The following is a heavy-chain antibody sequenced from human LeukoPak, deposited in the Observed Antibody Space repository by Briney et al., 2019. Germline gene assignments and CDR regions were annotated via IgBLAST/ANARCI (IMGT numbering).Heavy chain of an antibody. CDR2: IYYSGST. CDR3: ARPRRPRHCYSSTGFYFDY. V-gene: IGHV4-30-4*07. CDR1: GGSISSGGYS. J-gene: IGHJ4*02. Sequence: SETLSLTCAVSGGSISSGGYSWSWIRQPPGKGLEWIGYIYYSGSTYYNPSLKSRVTISVDTSKNQFSLKLSSVTAADTAVYYCARPRRPRHCYSSTGFYFDYWVQGTLVTVSS. D-gene: IGHD3-10*01.